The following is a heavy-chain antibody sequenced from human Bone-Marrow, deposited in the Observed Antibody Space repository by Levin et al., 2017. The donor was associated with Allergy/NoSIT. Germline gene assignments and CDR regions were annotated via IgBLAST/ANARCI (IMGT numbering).Heavy chain of an antibody. Sequence: YGGWSRQPPGKGLEWIGSIYYSGSTYYNPSLKSRVTISVDTSKNQFSLKLSSVTAADTAVYYCARRYGSGSYYNGGYWFDPWGQGTLVTVSS. CDR3: ARRYGSGSYYNGGYWFDP. V-gene: IGHV4-39*01. CDR2: IYYSGST. D-gene: IGHD3-10*01. J-gene: IGHJ5*02. CDR1: Y.